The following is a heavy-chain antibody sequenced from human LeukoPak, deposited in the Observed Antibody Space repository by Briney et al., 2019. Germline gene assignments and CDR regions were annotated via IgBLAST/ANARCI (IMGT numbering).Heavy chain of an antibody. CDR1: GGSISSSNW. CDR3: ARWLVVPAAIRYFDY. J-gene: IGHJ4*02. Sequence: SETLSLTCAVSGGSISSSNWWSWVRQPPGKGLEWIGEIYHSGSTNYNPSLKSRVTISVDTSKNQFSLKLSSVTAADTAVYYCARWLVVPAAIRYFDYWGQGTLVTVSS. D-gene: IGHD2-2*02. V-gene: IGHV4-4*02. CDR2: IYHSGST.